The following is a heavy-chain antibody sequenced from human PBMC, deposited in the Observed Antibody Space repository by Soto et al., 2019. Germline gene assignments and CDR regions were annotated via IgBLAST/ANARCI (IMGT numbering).Heavy chain of an antibody. J-gene: IGHJ4*02. CDR3: ARTAYYYDSSGYYFDC. CDR2: IIPIFGTA. CDR1: GGTFSSYA. V-gene: IGHV1-69*13. D-gene: IGHD3-22*01. Sequence: SVKVSCKASGGTFSSYAISWVRQAPGQGLEWMGGIIPIFGTANYAQKFQGRVTITADESTSTAYMELSSLRSEDTAVYYCARTAYYYDSSGYYFDCWGQGTLVTVSS.